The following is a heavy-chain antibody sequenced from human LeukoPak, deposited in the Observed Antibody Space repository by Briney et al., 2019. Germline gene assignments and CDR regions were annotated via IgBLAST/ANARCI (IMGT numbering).Heavy chain of an antibody. Sequence: SETLSLTCTVSGGSISSGGYYWSWIRQHPGKGLEWIGYIYYSGSTYYNPSLKSRVTISVDTSKNQFSLELSSVTAADTAVYYCARGRGPSARYWYLDLWGRGTLVTVSS. CDR3: ARGRGPSARYWYLDL. D-gene: IGHD3-16*01. CDR1: GGSISSGGYY. V-gene: IGHV4-31*03. CDR2: IYYSGST. J-gene: IGHJ2*01.